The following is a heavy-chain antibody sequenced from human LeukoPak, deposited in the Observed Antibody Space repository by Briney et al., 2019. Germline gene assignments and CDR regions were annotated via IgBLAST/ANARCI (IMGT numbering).Heavy chain of an antibody. V-gene: IGHV4-34*01. D-gene: IGHD2-2*01. CDR3: ARAHCSSTSCYRTFDP. J-gene: IGHJ5*02. Sequence: SETLSPTCAVYGGSFSGYYWSWIRQPPGKGLEWIGEINHSGSTNYNPSLKSRVTISVDTSKNQFSLKLSSVTAADTAVYYCARAHCSSTSCYRTFDPWGQGTLVTVSS. CDR2: INHSGST. CDR1: GGSFSGYY.